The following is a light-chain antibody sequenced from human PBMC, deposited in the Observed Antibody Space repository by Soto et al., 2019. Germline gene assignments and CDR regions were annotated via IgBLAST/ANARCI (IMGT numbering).Light chain of an antibody. CDR3: LVSYNGPYV. Sequence: QAVVTQEPSRPVSPGRTVTLACCSITRAVTNGHDPYWFHQKPGQAPRTLIYDRTSRHACTPARFSGSLLVGKAALTTSGAQPAVDADYYCLVSYNGPYVFGTGIRVTVL. CDR2: DRT. V-gene: IGLV7-46*01. J-gene: IGLJ1*01. CDR1: TRAVTNGHD.